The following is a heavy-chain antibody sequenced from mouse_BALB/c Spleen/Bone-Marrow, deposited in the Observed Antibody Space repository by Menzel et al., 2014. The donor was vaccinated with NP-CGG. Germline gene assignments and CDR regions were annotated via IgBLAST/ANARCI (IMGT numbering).Heavy chain of an antibody. J-gene: IGHJ2*01. CDR2: IYPKNDDA. V-gene: IGHV1-63*02. CDR3: TRHNGNYDY. CDR1: GYSFTNFW. Sequence: QVQLQQSGAELVRPGTSVKMSSKAAGYSFTNFWIGWVKQRPGHGLEWIGDIYPKNDDANYNEKFKGRATLTVDTSSSTAYMQLSGLTSEDSPIYYCTRHNGNYDYWGQRSTLTVSS. D-gene: IGHD2-1*01.